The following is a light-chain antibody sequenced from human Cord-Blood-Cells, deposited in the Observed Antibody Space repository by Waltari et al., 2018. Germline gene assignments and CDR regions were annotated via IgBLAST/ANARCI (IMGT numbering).Light chain of an antibody. CDR3: SSYAGSNTLV. V-gene: IGLV2-8*01. J-gene: IGLJ2*01. CDR1: SSDVGGYNY. Sequence: QSALTQPPSASGSPGQSVTIACTGTSSDVGGYNYVYWYQQHPAKAPKLMIYEFSKRPSGVPARFCGSKSGNTASRTVSGIQAEDEADYYCSSYAGSNTLVFGGGTKLTVL. CDR2: EFS.